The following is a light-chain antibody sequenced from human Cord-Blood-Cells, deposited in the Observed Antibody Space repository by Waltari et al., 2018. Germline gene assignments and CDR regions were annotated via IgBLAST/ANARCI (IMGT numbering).Light chain of an antibody. CDR2: AAS. CDR1: QCISSW. Sequence: DIQMTQSPSSLSASIGDKVTITCRASQCISSWLAWYQQKPGKAHKLLIYAASSLQSGVPSRFSGSGAGTDFTLTISSMQPEDFATYDGQQANSFPITFGQGTRLEIK. J-gene: IGKJ5*01. V-gene: IGKV1D-12*01. CDR3: QQANSFPIT.